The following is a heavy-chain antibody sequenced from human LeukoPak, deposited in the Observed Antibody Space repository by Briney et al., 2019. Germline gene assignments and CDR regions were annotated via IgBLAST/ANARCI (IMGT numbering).Heavy chain of an antibody. J-gene: IGHJ4*02. Sequence: GGSLRLSCAASGFTFSSYSMNWVRQAPGKGLEWVSYISSSSSTIYYADSVKGRFTISRDNAKNSLYLQMNSLRAEDTAVYYCARDRRVRLGKNYDSSGYFDYWGQGTLVTVSS. V-gene: IGHV3-48*04. CDR2: ISSSSSTI. D-gene: IGHD3-22*01. CDR3: ARDRRVRLGKNYDSSGYFDY. CDR1: GFTFSSYS.